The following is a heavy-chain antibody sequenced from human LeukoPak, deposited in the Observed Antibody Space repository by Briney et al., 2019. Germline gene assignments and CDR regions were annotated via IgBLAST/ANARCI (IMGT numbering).Heavy chain of an antibody. CDR3: ASASCSGSSCYSGYFDY. D-gene: IGHD2-15*01. V-gene: IGHV3-66*01. CDR1: GLTVSGNY. CDR2: IYSGGST. J-gene: IGHJ4*02. Sequence: GGSLRLSCAASGLTVSGNYMSWVRQAPGKGLEWVSVIYSGGSTYYADSVKGRFTISRDNSKNTLYLQMNSLRAEDTAVYYCASASCSGSSCYSGYFDYWGQGTLVTVSS.